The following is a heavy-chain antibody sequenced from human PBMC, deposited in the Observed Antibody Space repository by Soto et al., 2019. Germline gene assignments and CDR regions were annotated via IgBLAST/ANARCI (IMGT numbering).Heavy chain of an antibody. V-gene: IGHV1-69*01. CDR1: GGTFSSYA. CDR3: ARDLSDPSSLTYCDYCMDV. J-gene: IGHJ6*02. D-gene: IGHD6-13*01. CDR2: IIPIFGTA. Sequence: QVQLVQSGAEVKKPGSSVKVACKASGGTFSSYAISWVRQAPGQGLEWMGGIIPIFGTANYAQKFQGRVTITADDYTSTAYTELSSRRSEYTSVYYCARDLSDPSSLTYCDYCMDVWRHGTTLT.